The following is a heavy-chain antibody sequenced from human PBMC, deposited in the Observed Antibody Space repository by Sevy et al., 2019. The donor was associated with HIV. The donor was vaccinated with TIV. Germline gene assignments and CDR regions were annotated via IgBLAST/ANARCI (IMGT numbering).Heavy chain of an antibody. D-gene: IGHD3-16*01. V-gene: IGHV3-21*01. J-gene: IGHJ3*02. CDR2: ISNSYI. CDR1: GFTFSTFT. CDR3: TRWGEMIRSDAFDI. Sequence: GGSLRLSCVASGFTFSTFTLNWVRQAPGKGLEWVASISNSYIYYADSMKGRFTVSRDKAKYSPFLQMNSLRVEDTSVYYCTRWGEMIRSDAFDIWAQGTMVTVSS.